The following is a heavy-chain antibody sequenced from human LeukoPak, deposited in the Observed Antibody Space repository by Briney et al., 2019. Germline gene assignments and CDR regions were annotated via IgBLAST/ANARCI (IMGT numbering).Heavy chain of an antibody. D-gene: IGHD1-1*01. Sequence: PGGSLRLSCAASGFTFSNAWMSWVRQAPGKGLEWVGRIKSKTDGGTTDYAAPVKGRFTISRDDSKNTLYLQMNSLKTEDPAVYYCLRPTGTACFDYWGQGTLVTVSS. J-gene: IGHJ4*02. CDR2: IKSKTDGGTT. CDR1: GFTFSNAW. CDR3: LRPTGTACFDY. V-gene: IGHV3-15*01.